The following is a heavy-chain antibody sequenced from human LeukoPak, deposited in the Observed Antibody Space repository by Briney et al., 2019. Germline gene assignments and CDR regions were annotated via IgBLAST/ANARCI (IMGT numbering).Heavy chain of an antibody. Sequence: AGRSLRLSCSASGFTFGDYGINWVRQAPGKGLEWVSVIYNGDNTNYADSVKGRFTISRDNSKNTVYLQMNSLRAEDTAVYYCARASQWLAFDYWGQGTLVTVSS. J-gene: IGHJ4*02. V-gene: IGHV3-66*01. CDR2: IYNGDNT. CDR1: GFTFGDYG. D-gene: IGHD6-19*01. CDR3: ARASQWLAFDY.